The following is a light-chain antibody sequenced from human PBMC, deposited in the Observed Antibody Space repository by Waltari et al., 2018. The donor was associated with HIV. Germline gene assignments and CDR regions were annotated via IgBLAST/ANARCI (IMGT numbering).Light chain of an antibody. CDR2: DVT. V-gene: IGLV2-8*01. CDR1: SSDVGGYEY. Sequence: QSALTQPPSASGSPGQSVAISCTGTSSDVGGYEYVSWYQHHPGKAPKLILYDVTKRPSGVPDRFSGSKSGSTASLTVSGLQAEDEADYYCSSYAGSNNLIFGGGTKLTVL. J-gene: IGLJ2*01. CDR3: SSYAGSNNLI.